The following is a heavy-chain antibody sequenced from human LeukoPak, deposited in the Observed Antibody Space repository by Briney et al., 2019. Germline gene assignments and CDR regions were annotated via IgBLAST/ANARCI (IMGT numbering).Heavy chain of an antibody. J-gene: IGHJ5*02. CDR1: GFTFSSYS. V-gene: IGHV3-21*01. CDR2: ISSSSSYI. CDR3: AGEAYVLRYFDWPNWFDP. Sequence: PGGSLILSCAASGFTFSSYSMNWVRQAPGKGLEWVSSISSSSSYIYYADSVKGRFTISRDNAKNSLYLQMNSLRAEDTAVYYCAGEAYVLRYFDWPNWFDPWGQGTLVTVSS. D-gene: IGHD3-9*01.